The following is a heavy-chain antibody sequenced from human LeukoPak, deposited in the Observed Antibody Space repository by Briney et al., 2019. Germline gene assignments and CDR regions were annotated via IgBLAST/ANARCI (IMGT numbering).Heavy chain of an antibody. CDR2: INHSGST. Sequence: PSETLSLTCAVYGGSFSGYYWSWIRQPPGKGLEWIGEINHSGSTNYNPSLKSRVTISVDTSKNQFSLKLSSVTAADTAVYYCARANYGGNSEYWGQGTLVTVSS. J-gene: IGHJ4*02. V-gene: IGHV4-34*01. CDR1: GGSFSGYY. CDR3: ARANYGGNSEY. D-gene: IGHD4-23*01.